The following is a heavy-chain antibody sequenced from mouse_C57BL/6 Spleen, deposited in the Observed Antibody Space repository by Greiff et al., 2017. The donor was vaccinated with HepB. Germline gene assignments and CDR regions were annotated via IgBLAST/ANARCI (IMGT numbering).Heavy chain of an antibody. D-gene: IGHD1-1*01. CDR2: IYPGDGDT. CDR1: GYAFSSSW. Sequence: QVHVKQSGPELVKPGASVKISCKASGYAFSSSWMNWVKQRPGKGLEWIGRIYPGDGDTNYNGKFKGKATLTADKSSSTAYMQLSSLTSEDSAVYFCARSTDYYYGSSYGVYWGQGTTLTVSS. J-gene: IGHJ2*01. V-gene: IGHV1-82*01. CDR3: ARSTDYYYGSSYGVY.